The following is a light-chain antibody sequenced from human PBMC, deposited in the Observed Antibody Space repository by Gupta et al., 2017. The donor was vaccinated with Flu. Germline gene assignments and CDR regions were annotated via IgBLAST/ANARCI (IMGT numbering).Light chain of an antibody. J-gene: IGKJ3*01. CDR2: GAS. CDR3: QQDNNWPPGIT. CDR1: QSVSSN. Sequence: EIVMTQSPATQSVSPGERATLSCRASQSVSSNLAWYQQKPGQAPRLLIDGASTRATGIPAGFSGSGSGTEFTLTISILQSEDFAVYYCQQDNNWPPGITFGPGTKVEIK. V-gene: IGKV3-15*01.